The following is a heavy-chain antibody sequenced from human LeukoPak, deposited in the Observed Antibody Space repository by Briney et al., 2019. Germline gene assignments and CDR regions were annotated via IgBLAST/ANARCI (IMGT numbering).Heavy chain of an antibody. Sequence: GGPLRLSCTASGFTFDGYTMSWFRQAPGKGLEWLGFIRRKANGGTTEYAASVKGRFIISRDDSKSITYLQMNSLKTEDTAVYYCTRGDYGDYYDLDYWGQGTLVTVSS. J-gene: IGHJ4*02. CDR1: GFTFDGYT. D-gene: IGHD4-17*01. V-gene: IGHV3-49*03. CDR2: IRRKANGGTT. CDR3: TRGDYGDYYDLDY.